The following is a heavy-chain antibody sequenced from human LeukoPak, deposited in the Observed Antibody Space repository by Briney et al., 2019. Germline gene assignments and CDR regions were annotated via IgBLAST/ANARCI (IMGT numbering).Heavy chain of an antibody. D-gene: IGHD6-13*01. J-gene: IGHJ4*02. CDR3: ARDSSSWSPPGHDFDY. Sequence: PGGSLRLSCAASGFTFSSYEMNWVRQAPGKGLGWVSYISSSGSTIYYADSVKGRFTISRDNAKNSWYLQMNSLRAEDTAVYYCARDSSSWSPPGHDFDYWGQGTLVTVSS. V-gene: IGHV3-48*03. CDR2: ISSSGSTI. CDR1: GFTFSSYE.